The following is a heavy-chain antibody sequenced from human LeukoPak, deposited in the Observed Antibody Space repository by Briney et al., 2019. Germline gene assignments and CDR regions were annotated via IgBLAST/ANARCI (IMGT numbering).Heavy chain of an antibody. Sequence: SETLSLTCTVSGGSISSGGYYWSWIRQPPGKGLEWIGYIYHSGSTYYNPSLKSRVTISVDTSKNQFSLKLSSVTAADTAVYYCASGVSPSYYFDYWGQGTLVTVSS. V-gene: IGHV4-30-2*01. J-gene: IGHJ4*02. CDR2: IYHSGST. D-gene: IGHD1-14*01. CDR1: GGSISSGGYY. CDR3: ASGVSPSYYFDY.